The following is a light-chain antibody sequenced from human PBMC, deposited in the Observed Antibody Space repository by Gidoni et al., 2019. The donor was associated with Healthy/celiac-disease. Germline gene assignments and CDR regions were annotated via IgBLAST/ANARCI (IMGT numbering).Light chain of an antibody. CDR3: QQRSNWPIT. CDR2: DAS. Sequence: IVLTQSPATLSLSPGERATLSCRASQSVSSYLAWYQQKPGQAPRLLIYDASNRATGIPARFSGSGSGTDFTLTISSLEPEDFAVYYCQQRSNWPITCXXXTRLEIK. V-gene: IGKV3-11*01. J-gene: IGKJ5*01. CDR1: QSVSSY.